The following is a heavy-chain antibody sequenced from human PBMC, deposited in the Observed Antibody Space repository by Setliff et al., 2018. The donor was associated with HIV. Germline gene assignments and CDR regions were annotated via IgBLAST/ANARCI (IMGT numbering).Heavy chain of an antibody. CDR3: ARPQGGGFDY. CDR1: GYNFANYW. J-gene: IGHJ4*02. V-gene: IGHV5-51*01. D-gene: IGHD3-16*01. Sequence: GESLKISCKASGYNFANYWIGWVRQRPGKGLEWMGIIYPGDSDTRYSPSFQGQVTISADKSMDTAYLQWSSLKASDTAMYYCARPQGGGFDYWGQGTLVTVSS. CDR2: IYPGDSDT.